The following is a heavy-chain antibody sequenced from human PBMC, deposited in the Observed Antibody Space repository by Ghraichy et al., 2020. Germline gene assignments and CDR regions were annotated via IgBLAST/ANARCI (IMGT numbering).Heavy chain of an antibody. V-gene: IGHV4-34*01. CDR1: GGSFSGYY. J-gene: IGHJ4*02. CDR3: ARSSGWYLGHLNY. Sequence: SETLSHTCAVYGGSFSGYYWSWIRQPPGKGLEWIGEINHSGSTNYNPSLKSRVTISVDTSKNQFSLKLSSVIAADTAVYYCARSSGWYLGHLNYWGQGTLVTVSS. CDR2: INHSGST. D-gene: IGHD6-19*01.